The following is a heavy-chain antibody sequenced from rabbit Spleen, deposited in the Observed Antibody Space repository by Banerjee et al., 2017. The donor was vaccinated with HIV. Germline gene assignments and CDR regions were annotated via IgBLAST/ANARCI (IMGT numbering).Heavy chain of an antibody. CDR2: IGTISGGP. CDR3: ARGPGYGDLGHASYFNL. V-gene: IGHV1S45*01. D-gene: IGHD2-1*01. J-gene: IGHJ4*01. Sequence: QEQLEESGGGLVKPEGSPTLTCTASGFSFSSSYWICWVRQAPGKGLELTACIGTISGGPWYASWARGRFTISKTSSTTVDLKVTSLTAADTATYFCARGPGYGDLGHASYFNLWGPGTLVTVS. CDR1: GFSFSSSYW.